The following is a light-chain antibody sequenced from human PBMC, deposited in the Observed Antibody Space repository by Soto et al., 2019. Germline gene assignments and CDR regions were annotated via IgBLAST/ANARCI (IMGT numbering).Light chain of an antibody. CDR2: RNN. CDR1: RSNIGRNY. J-gene: IGLJ2*01. CDR3: CSYAGSPVV. Sequence: QSVLTQPPSASGTPGQRVSISCSGSRSNIGRNYVYWYQQLPGTAPKLLIQRNNERPSGVPDRFSGSKSGNTASLTISGLQAEDEAEYYCCSYAGSPVVFGGGTKVTVL. V-gene: IGLV1-47*01.